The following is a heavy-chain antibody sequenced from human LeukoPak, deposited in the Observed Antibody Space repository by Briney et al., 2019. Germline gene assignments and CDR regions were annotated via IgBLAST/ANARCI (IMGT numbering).Heavy chain of an antibody. CDR1: GDSLTSGSRY. D-gene: IGHD4-23*01. V-gene: IGHV4-61*10. Sequence: SETLSLTCTVSGDSLTSGSRYWSWIRQPAGKGLEWIGHFYSSTRTTYNPSLESRVTISVDTAKNQFSLKVSSVTAADTAVYYCAGDDGGPNWFDPWGQGTLVTVSS. CDR2: FYSSTRT. J-gene: IGHJ5*02. CDR3: AGDDGGPNWFDP.